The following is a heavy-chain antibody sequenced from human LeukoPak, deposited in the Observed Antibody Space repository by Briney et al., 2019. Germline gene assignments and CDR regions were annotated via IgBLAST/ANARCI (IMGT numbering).Heavy chain of an antibody. D-gene: IGHD6-13*01. V-gene: IGHV1-69*05. J-gene: IGHJ4*02. CDR3: ASERPPGDSSNWFLEGYFDI. Sequence: ASVKVSCKASGGTFSSYAITWVRQAPGQGLEWMGRIIPIFGTANYAQKFQGRVTITTDESTSTAYMELSTLRSDDTAVYYCASERPPGDSSNWFLEGYFDIWGQGTLVAVSS. CDR1: GGTFSSYA. CDR2: IIPIFGTA.